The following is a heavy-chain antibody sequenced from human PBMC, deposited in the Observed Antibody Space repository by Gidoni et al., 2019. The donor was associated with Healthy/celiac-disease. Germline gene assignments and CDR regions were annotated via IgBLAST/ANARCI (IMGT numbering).Heavy chain of an antibody. J-gene: IGHJ6*03. V-gene: IGHV4-34*01. CDR2: INHSGST. CDR3: ARGASEIVVVPAAIFYYYMDV. CDR1: GGSFSGYY. Sequence: QVQLQQWGAGLLKPSETLSLTCAVYGGSFSGYYWSWIRQPPGKGLEWIGEINHSGSTNYNPSLKSRVTISVDTSKNQFSLKLSSVTAADTAVYYCARGASEIVVVPAAIFYYYMDVWGKGTTVTVSS. D-gene: IGHD2-2*01.